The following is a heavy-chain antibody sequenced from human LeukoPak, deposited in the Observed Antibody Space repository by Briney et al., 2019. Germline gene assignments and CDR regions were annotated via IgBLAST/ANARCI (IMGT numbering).Heavy chain of an antibody. CDR2: ISGSGGST. J-gene: IGHJ4*02. Sequence: PGGSLRLSCAASGFTFSSYGMSWVRQAPGKGLEWVSAISGSGGSTYYADSVKGRFTISRDNSKNTLYLQMNSLRAEDTAVYYCAKDYSSSLTGDYWGQGTLVTVSS. CDR3: AKDYSSSLTGDY. D-gene: IGHD6-13*01. V-gene: IGHV3-23*01. CDR1: GFTFSSYG.